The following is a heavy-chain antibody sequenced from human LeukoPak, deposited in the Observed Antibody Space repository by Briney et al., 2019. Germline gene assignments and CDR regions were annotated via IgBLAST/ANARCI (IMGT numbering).Heavy chain of an antibody. CDR2: IKQDGSEK. D-gene: IGHD6-13*01. CDR3: ARGRSSSWESRVPPAQAQRYYYYGMDV. CDR1: GFTFSSYW. V-gene: IGHV3-7*01. J-gene: IGHJ6*02. Sequence: GGSLRLSCAASGFTFSSYWMSWVHQAPGKGLEWVANIKQDGSEKYYVDSVKGRFTISRDNAKNSLYLQMNSLRAEDTAVYYCARGRSSSWESRVPPAQAQRYYYYGMDVWGQGTTVTVSS.